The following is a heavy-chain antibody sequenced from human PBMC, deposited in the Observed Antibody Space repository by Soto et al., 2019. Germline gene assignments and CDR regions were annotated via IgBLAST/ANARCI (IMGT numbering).Heavy chain of an antibody. CDR2: IWYDGSNK. J-gene: IGHJ4*02. V-gene: IGHV3-33*01. D-gene: IGHD3-10*01. CDR3: ARVGVRGALYYFDY. CDR1: GFTFSSYG. Sequence: GGSLRLSCAASGFTFSSYGMHWVRQAPGKGLEWVAVIWYDGSNKYYADSVKGRFTISRDNSKNTLYLQMNSLRAEDTAVYYCARVGVRGALYYFDYWGQGTLVTVSS.